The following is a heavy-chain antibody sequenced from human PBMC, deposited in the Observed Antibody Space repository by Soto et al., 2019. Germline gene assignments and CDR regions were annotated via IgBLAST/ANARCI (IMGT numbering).Heavy chain of an antibody. CDR2: IWSDGNNK. J-gene: IGHJ4*02. V-gene: IGHV3-33*01. D-gene: IGHD1-1*01. Sequence: QVQLVESGGGVVQPGRSLRLSCAVSGFTFNTYGFHWVRQAPGKGLEWVCVIWSDGNNKYYADSVKGRFTISRDSSKNTLYLQMNSLRVEDTAVYYCARIQLDTIMALDCWGQGTLVTVSS. CDR1: GFTFNTYG. CDR3: ARIQLDTIMALDC.